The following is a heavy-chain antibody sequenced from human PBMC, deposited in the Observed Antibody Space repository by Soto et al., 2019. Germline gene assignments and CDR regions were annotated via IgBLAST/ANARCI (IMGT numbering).Heavy chain of an antibody. CDR3: ARGKITGLFGY. Sequence: QVQLQQWGAGLLKPSETLSLTCAVYGGSFSGYYWTWIRQPPGTGLEWIGDINHSGSTNYNPSLKRRVTLSVDTSKNQFSLKLTSVTAADTAVYYCARGKITGLFGYWGQGTLVTVSS. CDR2: INHSGST. V-gene: IGHV4-34*01. CDR1: GGSFSGYY. D-gene: IGHD2-8*02. J-gene: IGHJ4*02.